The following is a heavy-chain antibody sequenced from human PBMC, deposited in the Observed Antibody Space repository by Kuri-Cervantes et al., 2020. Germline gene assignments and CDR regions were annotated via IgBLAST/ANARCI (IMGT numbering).Heavy chain of an antibody. CDR1: GFPFRSYA. Sequence: GGSLRLSCVASGFPFRSYAMHWVRQAPGKGLEWVAVIWYDGTDIYYADSVKGRFTISRDNSKNTLYLQMNSLRAEDTAVYYCVRDLYGAGPFWGQGTLVTVSS. CDR2: IWYDGTDI. V-gene: IGHV3-33*08. D-gene: IGHD4-17*01. CDR3: VRDLYGAGPF. J-gene: IGHJ4*02.